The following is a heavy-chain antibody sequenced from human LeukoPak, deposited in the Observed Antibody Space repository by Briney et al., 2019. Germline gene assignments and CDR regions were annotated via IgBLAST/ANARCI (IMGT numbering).Heavy chain of an antibody. CDR3: TTDGFYYDILTGYPKVDY. V-gene: IGHV3-15*01. Sequence: SGGSLRLSCAASGFTFSNAWMSWVRQAPGKGLEWVGRIKSKTDGGTTDCAAPVKGRFTISRDDSKNTLYLQMNSLKTEDTAVYYCTTDGFYYDILTGYPKVDYWGQGTLVTVSS. CDR1: GFTFSNAW. CDR2: IKSKTDGGTT. J-gene: IGHJ4*02. D-gene: IGHD3-9*01.